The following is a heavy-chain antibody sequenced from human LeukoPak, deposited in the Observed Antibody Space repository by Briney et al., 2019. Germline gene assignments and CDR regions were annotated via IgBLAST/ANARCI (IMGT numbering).Heavy chain of an antibody. CDR3: AKGRTSEHGYFQH. CDR2: IRYDGSNK. CDR1: GFTFSSYG. D-gene: IGHD1-7*01. V-gene: IGHV3-30*02. Sequence: PGGSLRLSCAASGFTFSSYGMHWVRQAPGKGLEWVAFIRYDGSNKYYADSVKGRFTISRDNSKNTLYLQMNSLRAEDTAVYYCAKGRTSEHGYFQHWGQGTLVTVSS. J-gene: IGHJ1*01.